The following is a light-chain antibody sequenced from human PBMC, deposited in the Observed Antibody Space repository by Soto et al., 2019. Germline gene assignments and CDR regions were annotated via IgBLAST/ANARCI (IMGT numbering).Light chain of an antibody. CDR3: SSYGGNNNLV. CDR2: EVT. J-gene: IGLJ3*02. CDR1: SSDVGGYTY. Sequence: QSALTQPPSASGSPGQSVTISCTGTSSDVGGYTYVSRYQQYPGKAPKLMIYEVTKRPSGVPDRFSGSKSGNTASLTVSGLQAEDEADYYCSSYGGNNNLVFGGGTKLTVL. V-gene: IGLV2-8*01.